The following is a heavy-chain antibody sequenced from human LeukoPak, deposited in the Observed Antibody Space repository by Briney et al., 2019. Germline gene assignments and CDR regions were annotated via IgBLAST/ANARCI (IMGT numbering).Heavy chain of an antibody. CDR3: ARVLGGDSSNWYSNAFDI. CDR2: LDPRPGTT. D-gene: IGHD6-13*01. V-gene: IGHV1-46*01. Sequence: ASVKVSCKASGYSFTSNYIHWVRQAPGQGLEWMAILDPRPGTTSHAQKFQGRVTVTRDTSTSTVYMELSSLRSEDTAVYYCARVLGGDSSNWYSNAFDIWGQGTMVTVSS. J-gene: IGHJ3*02. CDR1: GYSFTSNY.